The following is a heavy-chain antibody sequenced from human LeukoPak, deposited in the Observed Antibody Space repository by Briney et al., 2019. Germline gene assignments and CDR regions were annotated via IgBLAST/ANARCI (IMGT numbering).Heavy chain of an antibody. J-gene: IGHJ4*02. CDR1: GYTFTGYY. Sequence: GASVKVSCKASGYTFTGYYMHWVRQAPGQGLEWMGWINPNSGGTNYAQKFQGRVTMTRDTSINTVYMEVSSLTSDDTAVYFCARKKGDYWGQGTLVTVS. CDR2: INPNSGGT. CDR3: ARKKGDY. V-gene: IGHV1-2*02.